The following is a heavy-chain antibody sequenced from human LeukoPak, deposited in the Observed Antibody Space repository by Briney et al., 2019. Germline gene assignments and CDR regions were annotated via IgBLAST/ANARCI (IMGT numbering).Heavy chain of an antibody. CDR3: ARRPFIVVVPAAMSPFDY. D-gene: IGHD2-2*01. CDR1: GGSISRSRDY. CDR2: IYYSGST. V-gene: IGHV4-39*07. Sequence: SETLSLTCTVSGGSISRSRDYWGWIRQPPGKGLEWIGSIYYSGSTYYNPSLKSRVTISGDTSKNRFSLKLSSVTAADTAVYYCARRPFIVVVPAAMSPFDYWGQGTLVTVSS. J-gene: IGHJ4*02.